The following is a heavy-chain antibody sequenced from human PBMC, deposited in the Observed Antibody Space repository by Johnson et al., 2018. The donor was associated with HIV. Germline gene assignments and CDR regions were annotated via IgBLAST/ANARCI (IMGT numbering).Heavy chain of an antibody. J-gene: IGHJ3*02. CDR3: ARVGYSLDAFDI. CDR1: GFTFSDNY. D-gene: IGHD2-21*01. Sequence: VQLVESGGGLVKPGGSLRLSCAASGFTFSDNYMSWIRQAPGKGLVWVSRINSDGSSTSYADSVKGRFTISRDNAKNTLYLQMNSLRAEDTAVYYCARVGYSLDAFDIWGQGTMVTVSS. CDR2: INSDGSST. V-gene: IGHV3-74*02.